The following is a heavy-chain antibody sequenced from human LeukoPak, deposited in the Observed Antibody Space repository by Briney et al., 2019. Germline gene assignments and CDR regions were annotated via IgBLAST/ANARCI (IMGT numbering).Heavy chain of an antibody. CDR1: GGTFSSYA. V-gene: IGHV1-69*06. J-gene: IGHJ5*02. Sequence: ASVKVSCKASGGTFSSYAISWVRQAPGQGLEWMGGIIPIFGTANCAQKFQGRVTITADKSTSTAYMELSSLRSEDTAVYYCASLRQQLSLPAPWGQGTLVTVSS. CDR2: IIPIFGTA. CDR3: ASLRQQLSLPAP. D-gene: IGHD6-13*01.